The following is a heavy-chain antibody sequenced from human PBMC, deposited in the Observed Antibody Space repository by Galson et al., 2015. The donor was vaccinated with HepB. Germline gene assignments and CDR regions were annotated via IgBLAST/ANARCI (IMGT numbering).Heavy chain of an antibody. CDR2: ISGGGGNT. CDR3: AKDGGYTYGHSDY. D-gene: IGHD5-18*01. V-gene: IGHV3-23*01. CDR1: GFTFSDYA. Sequence: SLRLSCAASGFTFSDYAMSWVRQPPGKELEWVSTISGGGGNTYYADSVKGRFTISRDNSKNTLYLQLNSLRAEDTALYYCAKDGGYTYGHSDYWGQGALVTVSS. J-gene: IGHJ4*02.